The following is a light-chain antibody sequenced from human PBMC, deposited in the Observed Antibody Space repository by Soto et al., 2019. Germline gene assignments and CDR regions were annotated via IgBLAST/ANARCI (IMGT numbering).Light chain of an antibody. CDR1: QSVSDN. CDR2: GAS. Sequence: EIVMTQSPATLSVSPGERVTLSCRASQSVSDNLAWYQQKPGQAPRLLIYGASTRATTIPARFSGSGSGTAFSLTISSLQSEDFAAYYCHQSNNWPYSFGQWTKLYIK. CDR3: HQSNNWPYS. J-gene: IGKJ2*03. V-gene: IGKV3-15*01.